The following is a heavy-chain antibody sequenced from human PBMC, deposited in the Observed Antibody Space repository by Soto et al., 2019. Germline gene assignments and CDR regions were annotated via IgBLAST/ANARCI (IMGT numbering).Heavy chain of an antibody. CDR1: GFTFSSYS. Sequence: PGGSLRLSCAASGFTFSSYSMNWVRQAPGKGLEWVSYISSSSSTIYYADSVKGRFTISRDNAKNSLYLQMNSLRAEDTAVYYCARACLITMVRGVRLCYGMDVWGQGTTVTVSS. D-gene: IGHD3-10*01. CDR3: ARACLITMVRGVRLCYGMDV. J-gene: IGHJ6*02. CDR2: ISSSSSTI. V-gene: IGHV3-48*01.